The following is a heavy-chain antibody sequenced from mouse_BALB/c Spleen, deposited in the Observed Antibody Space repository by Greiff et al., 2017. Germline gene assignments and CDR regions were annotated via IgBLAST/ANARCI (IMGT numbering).Heavy chain of an antibody. Sequence: VQLQQSGAELVRPGTSVKISCKASGYAFTNYWLGWVKQRPGHGLEWIGDIYPGSGNTYYNEKFKGKATLTADKSSSTAYMQLSSLTSEDSAVYFCARSGTDWYFDVWGAGTTVTVSS. J-gene: IGHJ1*01. CDR1: GYAFTNYW. V-gene: IGHV1-63*01. D-gene: IGHD4-1*01. CDR2: IYPGSGNT. CDR3: ARSGTDWYFDV.